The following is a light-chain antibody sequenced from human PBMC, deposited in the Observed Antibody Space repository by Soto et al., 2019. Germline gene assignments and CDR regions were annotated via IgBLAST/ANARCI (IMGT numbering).Light chain of an antibody. CDR2: GIS. CDR1: QDINHY. Sequence: DIPMTQSPSSLSGSVGDRVTITCRASQDINHYLAWYQQRPGKAPNVLIYGISTLQPGVPFRFTGSGSGTQFTLTITSLQPEDVGTYYCQSYKSAPYTFGQGTKLEI. CDR3: QSYKSAPYT. V-gene: IGKV1-27*01. J-gene: IGKJ2*01.